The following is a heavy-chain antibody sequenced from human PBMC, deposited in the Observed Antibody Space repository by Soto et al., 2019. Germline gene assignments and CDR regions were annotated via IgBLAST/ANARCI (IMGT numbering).Heavy chain of an antibody. CDR2: IYYSGST. J-gene: IGHJ4*02. D-gene: IGHD3-16*01. CDR1: GGSMSNGGYY. Sequence: LQLQESGPGLVKPSETLSLTCTVSGGSMSNGGYYWGWIRQPPGKGLEWIGSIYYSGSTYNNPSLMSRLTMSIDTSKTQFSLKVTSVTAADTAVYYCARSRGEPPEGFDYLGQGTLVTVSS. V-gene: IGHV4-39*01. CDR3: ARSRGEPPEGFDY.